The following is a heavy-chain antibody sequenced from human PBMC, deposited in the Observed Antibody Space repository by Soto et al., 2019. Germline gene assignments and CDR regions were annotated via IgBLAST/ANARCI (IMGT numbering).Heavy chain of an antibody. J-gene: IGHJ4*02. CDR1: GDSISNTDYY. V-gene: IGHV4-39*01. Sequence: SETLSLTCTVSGDSISNTDYYWGWIRQPPGKGLEWIGSISYSGRPYYNAALESRVTISVDKSKSQFSLRLTTVTAADTAVYYCARPYCTIIRCPEIWWGPGTLVNVSS. D-gene: IGHD2-8*01. CDR3: ARPYCTIIRCPEIW. CDR2: ISYSGRP.